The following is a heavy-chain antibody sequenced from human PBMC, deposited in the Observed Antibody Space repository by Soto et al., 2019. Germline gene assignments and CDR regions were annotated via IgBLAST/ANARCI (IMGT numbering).Heavy chain of an antibody. D-gene: IGHD3-3*01. J-gene: IGHJ4*02. CDR1: GFTFDTYA. CDR2: IGSSGST. V-gene: IGHV3-23*01. CDR3: AKGFRSLEWYSLAPFDY. Sequence: GSLRLSCVASGFTFDTYALNWVRQAPGKGLEWVSAIGSSGSTYYADSVKGRFTISRDTPKKTLYLQMNSLRVEDTAKYYCAKGFRSLEWYSLAPFDYWGQGAQVTVSS.